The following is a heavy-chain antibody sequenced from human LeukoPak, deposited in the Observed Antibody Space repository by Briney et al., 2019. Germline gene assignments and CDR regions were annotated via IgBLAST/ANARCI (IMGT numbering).Heavy chain of an antibody. Sequence: PGGSLRLSCAASGFTFSSYSMNWFRQAPGKGLEWVSSISSSSSYIYYADSVKGRFTISRDNAKHSLYLQVNSLRADDTAVYYCASLPYCSGGSCYDFDYWGQGTLVTVSS. CDR1: GFTFSSYS. D-gene: IGHD2-15*01. V-gene: IGHV3-21*01. CDR2: ISSSSSYI. J-gene: IGHJ4*02. CDR3: ASLPYCSGGSCYDFDY.